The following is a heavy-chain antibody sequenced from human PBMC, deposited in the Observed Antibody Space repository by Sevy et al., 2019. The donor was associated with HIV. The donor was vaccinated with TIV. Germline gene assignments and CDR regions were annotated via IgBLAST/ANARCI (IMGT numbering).Heavy chain of an antibody. J-gene: IGHJ6*02. CDR2: IWSDNGLT. CDR1: GSTFNTYK. Sequence: ASVKDSCKASGSTFNTYKIHWERQAPGQGLEWMGWIWSDNGLTRYSQKFQARVTITWDTSASTAYMEVSGLTSEDTAVYYCARDEDVWGQGTTVTVSS. V-gene: IGHV1-3*01. CDR3: ARDEDV.